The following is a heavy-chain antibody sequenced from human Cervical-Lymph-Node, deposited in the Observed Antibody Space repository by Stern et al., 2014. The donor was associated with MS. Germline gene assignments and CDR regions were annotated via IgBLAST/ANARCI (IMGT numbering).Heavy chain of an antibody. CDR3: ARDYGDYAFDY. Sequence: EVQLVASGAEVKKPGESLKISSKGSGYSFTANWIALVRQMPWKDLEGMGIIYPGDSDTRYSPSFQGQVTISADKSISTAYLQWSSLKASDTAMYYCARDYGDYAFDYWGQGTLVTVSS. V-gene: IGHV5-51*01. CDR2: IYPGDSDT. CDR1: GYSFTANW. D-gene: IGHD4-17*01. J-gene: IGHJ4*02.